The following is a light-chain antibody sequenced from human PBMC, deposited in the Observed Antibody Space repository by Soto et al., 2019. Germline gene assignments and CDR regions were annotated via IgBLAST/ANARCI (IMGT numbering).Light chain of an antibody. CDR2: GVT. V-gene: IGLV2-14*01. Sequence: QSALTQPASVSGSPGQSITISCTGTSDNYVSWYQQHPGKVPKLMIYGVTNRPSGVSDRFSGSKSGNTASLTISGLQTEDEADYYCNSYTNSRTLLFGAGTKVTVL. CDR3: NSYTNSRTLL. J-gene: IGLJ1*01. CDR1: SDNY.